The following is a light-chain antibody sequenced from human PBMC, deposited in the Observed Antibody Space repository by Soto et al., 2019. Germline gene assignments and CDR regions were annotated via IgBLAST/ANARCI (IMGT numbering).Light chain of an antibody. CDR3: SSYTSSSTYV. V-gene: IGLV2-14*01. CDR1: SSDVGGYNY. J-gene: IGLJ1*01. Sequence: QSALTQPASVSGSPGQSITISCTGTSSDVGGYNYVSWYQQHPGKAPKLMIYEVSNRPSGVSNRFSGSKSGNTASLTISGLQAEDEADYYCSSYTSSSTYVFGTWIKVTVL. CDR2: EVS.